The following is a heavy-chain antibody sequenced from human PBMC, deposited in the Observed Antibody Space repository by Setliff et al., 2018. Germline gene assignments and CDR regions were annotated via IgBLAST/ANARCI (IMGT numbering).Heavy chain of an antibody. CDR3: ARELPRTIFGVVIDY. CDR2: IIPIFGTA. V-gene: IGHV1-69*06. CDR1: GGTFSSYA. Sequence: GASVKVSCKASGGTFSSYAISWVRQAPGQGLEWMGGIIPIFGTASYAQKFQGRVTITADKSTSTAYMELSSLRSEDTAVYYCARELPRTIFGVVIDYWGQGTLVTVSS. D-gene: IGHD3-3*01. J-gene: IGHJ4*02.